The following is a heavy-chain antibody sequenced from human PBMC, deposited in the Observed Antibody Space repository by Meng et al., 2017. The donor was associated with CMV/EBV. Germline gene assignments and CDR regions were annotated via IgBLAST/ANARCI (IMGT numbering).Heavy chain of an antibody. D-gene: IGHD1-26*01. V-gene: IGHV3-23*03. CDR1: GFTFSSYA. CDR2: IYSGGSST. J-gene: IGHJ4*02. CDR3: ASYYEYFDY. Sequence: GESLKISCAASGFTFSSYAMSWVRQAPGKGLEWVSVIYSGGSSTYYADSVKGRFTISRDNSKNTLYLQMSSLRAEDTAVYYCASYYEYFDYWGQGTLVTVSS.